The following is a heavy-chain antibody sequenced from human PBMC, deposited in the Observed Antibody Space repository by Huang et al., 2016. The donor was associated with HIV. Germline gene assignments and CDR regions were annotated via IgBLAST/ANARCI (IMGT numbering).Heavy chain of an antibody. V-gene: IGHV7-4-1*02. J-gene: IGHJ3*02. CDR2: MKPDTGRP. D-gene: IGHD2-21*02. CDR1: GYSFTNYG. CDR3: VRVRRVTDRYCVADCNTIDTFDI. Sequence: QVQLVQSGSELKKPGASVKVSCKASGYSFTNYGVHWVRQAPGRGLEWMGLMKPDTGRPRYAQDFTGRFVVSLDTSVSTAYLQISSLKPEDSAIYYCVRVRRVTDRYCVADCNTIDTFDIWGQGTLVTVSA.